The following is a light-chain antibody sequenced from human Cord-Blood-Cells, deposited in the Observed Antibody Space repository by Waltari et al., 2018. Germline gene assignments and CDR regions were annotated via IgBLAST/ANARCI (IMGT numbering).Light chain of an antibody. CDR2: EGS. Sequence: QSALTQPASVSGSPGQSITISCTGTSSDVGSYNLVSWYQQHPGKAPKHMIYEGSKRPAGVSNRCSGSKSGNTASLTISGLQAEDEADYYCCSYAGSSTLVVFGGGTKLTVL. CDR3: CSYAGSSTLVV. J-gene: IGLJ2*01. V-gene: IGLV2-23*01. CDR1: SSDVGSYNL.